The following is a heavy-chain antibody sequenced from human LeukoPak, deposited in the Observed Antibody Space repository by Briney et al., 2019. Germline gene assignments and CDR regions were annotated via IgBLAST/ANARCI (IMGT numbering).Heavy chain of an antibody. D-gene: IGHD3-3*01. Sequence: VGSLRLSCAASRFTFTSYWMSWVRQAPGKGLEWVAKINKDGSEKYYVDSVKGRFTISRDNAKNSLYLRMNSLRAEDTAVYYCARDRTGNNDFWSGYTTFFDYWGQGTLVTVSS. CDR2: INKDGSEK. CDR3: ARDRTGNNDFWSGYTTFFDY. V-gene: IGHV3-7*01. J-gene: IGHJ4*02. CDR1: RFTFTSYW.